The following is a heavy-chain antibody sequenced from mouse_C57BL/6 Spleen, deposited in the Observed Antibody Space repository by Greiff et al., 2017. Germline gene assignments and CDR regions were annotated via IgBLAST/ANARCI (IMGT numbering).Heavy chain of an antibody. J-gene: IGHJ4*01. Sequence: EVQVQQSEAGLVQPGSSMKLSCTASGFTFSDYYMDWVRQVPEKGLEWVGKINYDGGSTNYLDTLKGRCIISRDNASNILYLQMSSLKSEDTAAYYWARAMGVPHYAMDYWGQGTSVTVSS. CDR3: ARAMGVPHYAMDY. V-gene: IGHV5-16*01. CDR1: GFTFSDYY. D-gene: IGHD2-3*01. CDR2: INYDGGST.